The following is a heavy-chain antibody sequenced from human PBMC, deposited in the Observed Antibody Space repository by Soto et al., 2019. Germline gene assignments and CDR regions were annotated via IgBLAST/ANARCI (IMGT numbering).Heavy chain of an antibody. D-gene: IGHD4-17*01. CDR2: ISYDGSNK. CDR1: GFTFSSYA. Sequence: QVQLVESGGGVVQPGRSLRLSCAASGFTFSSYAMHWVRQAPGKGLEWVAVISYDGSNKYYADSVKGRFTISRDNSKNTRYLQMNSLGAEETAVYYCARGDDYGDRKADWGEGTLVTVSS. V-gene: IGHV3-30-3*01. J-gene: IGHJ4*02. CDR3: ARGDDYGDRKAD.